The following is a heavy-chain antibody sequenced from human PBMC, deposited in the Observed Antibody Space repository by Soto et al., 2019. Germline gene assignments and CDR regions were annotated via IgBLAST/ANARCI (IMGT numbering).Heavy chain of an antibody. CDR3: ARALSAGLGDDQPFDY. CDR2: IYYSGST. J-gene: IGHJ4*02. CDR1: GGSMSSGGYY. Sequence: PSETLSLTCTVSGGSMSSGGYYWSWIRQHPGKGLEWIGYIYYSGSTYYNPSLKSRVTISVDTSKNQFSLKLSSVTAADTAVYYCARALSAGLGDDQPFDYWGQGTLVTAPQ. D-gene: IGHD2-21*01. V-gene: IGHV4-31*03.